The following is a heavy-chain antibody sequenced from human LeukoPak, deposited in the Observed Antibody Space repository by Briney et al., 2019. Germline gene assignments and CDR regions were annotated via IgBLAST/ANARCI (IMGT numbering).Heavy chain of an antibody. CDR3: AKGGGAYYSDSSTYSAPFEH. CDR1: GFTFSSYA. J-gene: IGHJ4*02. Sequence: GGSLRLSCAASGFTFSSYAINWVRQAPGKGLEWVSGISSSGGITYYADPVKGRFTISRDNSKNTLYLQMNSLRAEDTAVYYCAKGGGAYYSDSSTYSAPFEHWGQGTLVTVSS. V-gene: IGHV3-23*01. CDR2: ISSSGGIT. D-gene: IGHD3-22*01.